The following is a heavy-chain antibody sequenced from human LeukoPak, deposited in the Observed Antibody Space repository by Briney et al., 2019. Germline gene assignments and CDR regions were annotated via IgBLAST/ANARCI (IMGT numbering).Heavy chain of an antibody. Sequence: ASVNVSCKSSGYTFTSYAMNWVRQAPGQGLGWVGWINTNTGNPTYAQGFTGRFVFSLDTSVSTAYLQISSLKAEDTAVYYCAQAAAGISSEVHLWGQGTLVTVSS. D-gene: IGHD6-13*01. CDR3: AQAAAGISSEVHL. CDR1: GYTFTSYA. J-gene: IGHJ5*02. V-gene: IGHV7-4-1*02. CDR2: INTNTGNP.